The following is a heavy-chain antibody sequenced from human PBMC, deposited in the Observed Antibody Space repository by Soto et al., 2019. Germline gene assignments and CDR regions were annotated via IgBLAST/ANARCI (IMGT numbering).Heavy chain of an antibody. J-gene: IGHJ4*02. V-gene: IGHV4-59*12. CDR3: AREARGGYSGIFDC. Sequence: PSETLSLTCTVSGGSISSYYWSWIRQPPGKGLEWIGYIYYSGSTNYNPSLKSRVTISVDTSKNQFSLKLSSVTAADTAVYYCAREARGGYSGIFDCWGQGTLVTVSS. D-gene: IGHD1-26*01. CDR1: GGSISSYY. CDR2: IYYSGST.